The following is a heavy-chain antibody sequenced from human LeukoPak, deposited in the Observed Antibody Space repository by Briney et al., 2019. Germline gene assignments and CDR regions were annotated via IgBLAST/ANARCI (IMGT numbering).Heavy chain of an antibody. J-gene: IGHJ3*02. CDR3: ARDVWEPAATYDAFDI. V-gene: IGHV4-39*02. Sequence: PSETLSLTCAVSGGSISSSSYYWGWIRQPPGKGLEWIGSIYYSGSTYYNPSLKSRVTISVDTSKSQFSLKLGSVTAADTAVYYCARDVWEPAATYDAFDIWGQGTMVTVSS. CDR1: GGSISSSSYY. D-gene: IGHD2-2*01. CDR2: IYYSGST.